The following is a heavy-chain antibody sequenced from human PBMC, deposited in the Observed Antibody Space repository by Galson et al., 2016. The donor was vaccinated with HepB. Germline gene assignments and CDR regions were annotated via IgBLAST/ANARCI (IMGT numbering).Heavy chain of an antibody. CDR1: GFTFSSYA. Sequence: SLRLSCAASGFTFSSYAMSWVRQAPGKGLEWVSTITGRGNITYYADSVEGRFTVSRDNSKTTLFLQMNGLRAEDTAVYYCAKDPQWTTSSRGAFDVWGQGTLLTVFS. CDR3: AKDPQWTTSSRGAFDV. D-gene: IGHD6-6*01. J-gene: IGHJ3*01. CDR2: ITGRGNIT. V-gene: IGHV3-23*01.